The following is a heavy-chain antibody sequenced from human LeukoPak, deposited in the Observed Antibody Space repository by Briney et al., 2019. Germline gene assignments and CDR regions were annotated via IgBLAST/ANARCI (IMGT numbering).Heavy chain of an antibody. CDR1: GGSFSGYY. Sequence: SETLSLTCAVYGGSFSGYYWSWIRQPPGKGLEWIGEINHSGSTNYNPSLKSRVTISVDTSKNQFSLKLSSVTAADTAVYYCARGPFRSPNWGSSRYFDYWGQGTLVTVSS. J-gene: IGHJ4*02. CDR2: INHSGST. D-gene: IGHD7-27*01. CDR3: ARGPFRSPNWGSSRYFDY. V-gene: IGHV4-34*01.